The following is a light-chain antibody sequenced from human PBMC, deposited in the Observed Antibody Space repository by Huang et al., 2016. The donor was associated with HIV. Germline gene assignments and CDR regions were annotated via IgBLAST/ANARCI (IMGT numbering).Light chain of an antibody. V-gene: IGKV3-15*01. J-gene: IGKJ4*01. CDR3: QQYDNWPLS. Sequence: EIVMTQSPVTLSVSPGERTTLSCRASQSVSSKLAWYQQKPGQAPRRLIYAASTRASGIPARFSGSGSGTEFTLTINSLQSEDFAVYYCQQYDNWPLSFGGGTKVEI. CDR1: QSVSSK. CDR2: AAS.